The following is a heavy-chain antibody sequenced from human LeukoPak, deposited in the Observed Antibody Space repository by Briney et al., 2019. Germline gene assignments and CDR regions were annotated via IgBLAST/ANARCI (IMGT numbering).Heavy chain of an antibody. D-gene: IGHD2-2*01. Sequence: ASVKVSCKASGYTFTGYYMHWVRQAPGQGLEWMGRINPNSGGTNYAQKFHGRVTMTMDTSISTAYMELSRLRSDDTAVYYCARAGGYCSSTSCYEFDYWGQGTLVTVSS. J-gene: IGHJ4*02. CDR1: GYTFTGYY. V-gene: IGHV1-2*06. CDR3: ARAGGYCSSTSCYEFDY. CDR2: INPNSGGT.